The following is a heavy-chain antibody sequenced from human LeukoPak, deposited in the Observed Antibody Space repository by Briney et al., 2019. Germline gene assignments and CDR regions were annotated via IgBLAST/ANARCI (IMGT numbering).Heavy chain of an antibody. J-gene: IGHJ4*02. CDR2: ISYDGSNK. CDR3: AKDFFGSYHDY. CDR1: GFTFSSYG. D-gene: IGHD1-26*01. V-gene: IGHV3-30*18. Sequence: GGSLRLSCAASGFTFSSYGMHWVRQAPGKGLEWVAVISYDGSNKYYADSVKGRFTISRDNSKNTLYLQMNSLRAEDTAVYYCAKDFFGSYHDYWGQGTLVTVSS.